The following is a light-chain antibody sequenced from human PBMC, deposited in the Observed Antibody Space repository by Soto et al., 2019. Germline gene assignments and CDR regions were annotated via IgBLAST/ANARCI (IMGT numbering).Light chain of an antibody. Sequence: LTQPASVSGSPGQSITISCTGTSSDVGNYNLVSWYQQHPGKAPKLMIYEGSKRPSGVSNRFSGSKSGNTASLTISGLQSEDEADYYCCSYASSSTYVFGSGTTVTVL. CDR1: SSDVGNYNL. CDR2: EGS. V-gene: IGLV2-23*01. CDR3: CSYASSSTYV. J-gene: IGLJ1*01.